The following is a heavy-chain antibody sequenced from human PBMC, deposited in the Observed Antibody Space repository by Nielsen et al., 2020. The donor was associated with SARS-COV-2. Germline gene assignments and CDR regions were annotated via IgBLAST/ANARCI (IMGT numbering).Heavy chain of an antibody. Sequence: SETLSLTCTVSGGSVIFYYWSWIRQPPGKGLEWIGYIYDSGDTKYNPSLKSRATISVDTSKNQFSLRLSSVTAADTAVYYCARDGVSGNYFDYWGPGTLVTVSP. J-gene: IGHJ4*02. CDR1: GGSVIFYY. V-gene: IGHV4-59*02. CDR2: IYDSGDT. CDR3: ARDGVSGNYFDY. D-gene: IGHD6-19*01.